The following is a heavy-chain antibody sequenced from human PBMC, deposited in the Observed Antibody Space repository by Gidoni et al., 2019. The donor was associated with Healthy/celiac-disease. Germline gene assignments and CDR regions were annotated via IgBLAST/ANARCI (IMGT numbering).Heavy chain of an antibody. CDR3: AREGVRLGELSPDY. D-gene: IGHD3-16*02. J-gene: IGHJ4*02. V-gene: IGHV3-21*01. CDR2: ISSSSSDI. CDR1: GFTFSSYS. Sequence: EVQRGVSGGGLVKPVGSLGHPCASSGFTFSSYSMIWVRQAPGKGLEWVSSISSSSSDIYYADSVKGRFTISRDNAKNSLYLQMNSLRAEDTAVYYCAREGVRLGELSPDYWGQGTLVTVSS.